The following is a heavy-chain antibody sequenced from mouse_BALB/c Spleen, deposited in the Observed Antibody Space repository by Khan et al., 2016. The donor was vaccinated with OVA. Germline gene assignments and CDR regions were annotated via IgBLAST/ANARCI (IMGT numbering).Heavy chain of an antibody. CDR1: GYTFTNYG. CDR2: INTYTGEP. V-gene: IGHV9-3-1*01. D-gene: IGHD2-4*01. CDR3: ARGSTLITTSYAMDY. Sequence: QFQLVQSGPELKKPGETVKISCKASGYTFTNYGMNWVKQAPGKGLKWMGWINTYTGEPTYADDFKGRFAFSLETSASTAYLQINNLKNEDTATYFCARGSTLITTSYAMDYWGQGTSVTVSS. J-gene: IGHJ4*01.